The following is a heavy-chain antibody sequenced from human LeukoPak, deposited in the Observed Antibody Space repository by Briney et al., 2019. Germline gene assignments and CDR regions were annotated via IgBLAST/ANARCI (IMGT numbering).Heavy chain of an antibody. CDR2: IYYSGST. V-gene: IGHV4-39*01. J-gene: IGHJ2*01. CDR1: GGSISSSSYY. D-gene: IGHD4-11*01. CDR3: AKTTTVTTWYFDL. Sequence: SETLSLTCTVSGGSISSSSYYWGWIRQPPGKGLEWIGSIYYSGSTYYNPSLKSRVTISVDTSKNQFSLKLSSVIAADTAVYYCAKTTTVTTWYFDLWGRGTLVTVSS.